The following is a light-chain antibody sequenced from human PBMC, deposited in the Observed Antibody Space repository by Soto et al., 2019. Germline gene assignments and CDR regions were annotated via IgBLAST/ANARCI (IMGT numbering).Light chain of an antibody. V-gene: IGKV1-5*01. Sequence: DIQMTQSPSTLSASVGDRVTITCPASQSISTWSAWYQQKPGKAPMLLIYGASSLESAVPSRLSGSGSGTEFTLTFSPLQPDDFATYCWQQCSSYPWKFRQGTKV. CDR3: QQCSSYPWK. J-gene: IGKJ1*01. CDR2: GAS. CDR1: QSISTW.